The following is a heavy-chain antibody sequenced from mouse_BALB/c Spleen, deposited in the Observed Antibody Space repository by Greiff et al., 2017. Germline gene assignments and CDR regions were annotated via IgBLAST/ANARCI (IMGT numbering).Heavy chain of an antibody. Sequence: VQLQQSGAELVKPGASVTLSCTASGFNIKDTYMHWVKQRPEQGLEWIGRIDPANGNTKYDPKFQGKATITADPSSNTAYLQLSSLTSEDTAVYYCARSVPDDWGQGTSVTVSS. V-gene: IGHV14-3*02. CDR1: GFNIKDTY. CDR2: IDPANGNT. J-gene: IGHJ4*01. CDR3: ARSVPDD.